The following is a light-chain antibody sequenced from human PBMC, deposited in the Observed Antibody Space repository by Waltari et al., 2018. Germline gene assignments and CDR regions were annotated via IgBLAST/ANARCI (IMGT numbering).Light chain of an antibody. Sequence: DIQMTQSPPSVSASVGDRVTITCRASQGIRSWLSWYQQKPGKAPKILIYAASNLQSGVPSRCSGSDSGTEFTLTISSLQPEDVATCYCQEANSFPLTFGGGTKVEI. CDR2: AAS. CDR1: QGIRSW. J-gene: IGKJ4*01. V-gene: IGKV1-12*01. CDR3: QEANSFPLT.